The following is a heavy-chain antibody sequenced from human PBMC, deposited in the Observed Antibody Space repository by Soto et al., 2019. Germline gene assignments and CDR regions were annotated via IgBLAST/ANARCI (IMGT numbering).Heavy chain of an antibody. Sequence: QVQLVEFGGGVVQPGRSLRLSCAASRFTFSNYAMHWVRQAPGKGLQWMALISFDGSTKYYADSVKGRFTISRDNSKNTLYLQMNSLRAEDTAVYYCARSPGYCSTTRCYGRDFAMDVWGQGTTVTVSS. J-gene: IGHJ6*02. V-gene: IGHV3-30-3*01. CDR2: ISFDGSTK. D-gene: IGHD2-2*01. CDR1: RFTFSNYA. CDR3: ARSPGYCSTTRCYGRDFAMDV.